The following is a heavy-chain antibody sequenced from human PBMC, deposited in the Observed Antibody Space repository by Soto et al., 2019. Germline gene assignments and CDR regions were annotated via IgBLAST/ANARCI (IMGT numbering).Heavy chain of an antibody. CDR2: ISGNGGTT. Sequence: PGGSLRLSCTASGFTFSSYDMSWGRQSPVKGLEWVSVISGNGGTTYYADSVKGRFTISRDNSKNTLYLQMNSLRVEDTAVYYCTQSLGSTDNTNGDYWGQATPVTVS. CDR3: TQSLGSTDNTNGDY. D-gene: IGHD1-1*01. V-gene: IGHV3-23*01. J-gene: IGHJ4*02. CDR1: GFTFSSYD.